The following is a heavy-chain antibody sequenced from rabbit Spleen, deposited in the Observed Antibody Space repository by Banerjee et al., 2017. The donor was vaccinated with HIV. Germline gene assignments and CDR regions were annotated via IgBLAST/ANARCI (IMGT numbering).Heavy chain of an antibody. CDR2: IYMCSGIT. J-gene: IGHJ6*01. V-gene: IGHV1S40*01. Sequence: QSLEESGGGLVKPGASLTLTCKASGFSFSSGYDMCWVRQAPGKGLEWIACIYMCSGITYYASWAKGRFTISKTSSTTVTLQMTSLTAADTATYFCARSGYVGWGGDGDLTGNKLWGPGTLVTVS. CDR1: GFSFSSGYD. D-gene: IGHD4-1*01. CDR3: ARSGYVGWGGDGDLTGNKL.